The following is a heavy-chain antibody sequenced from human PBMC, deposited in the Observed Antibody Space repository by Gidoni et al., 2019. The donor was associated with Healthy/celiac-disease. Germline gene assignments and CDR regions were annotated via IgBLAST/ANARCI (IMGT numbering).Heavy chain of an antibody. D-gene: IGHD1-7*01. CDR3: AKADWNYSYYYYGMDV. V-gene: IGHV3-23*01. CDR2: ISGSGGST. Sequence: EVQLLESGGGLVQPGGSLRLSCAASGFTFSSYAMSWVRQAPGKGLEWVSAISGSGGSTYYADSVKGRFTISRDNSKNTLYLQMNSLRAEDTAVYYCAKADWNYSYYYYGMDVWGQGTTVTVSS. CDR1: GFTFSSYA. J-gene: IGHJ6*02.